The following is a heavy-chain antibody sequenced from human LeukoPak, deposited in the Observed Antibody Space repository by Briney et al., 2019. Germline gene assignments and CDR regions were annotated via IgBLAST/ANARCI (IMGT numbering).Heavy chain of an antibody. CDR3: ARLLRPGGRKGDAFDI. CDR2: FYDSGDF. D-gene: IGHD1-26*01. CDR1: GDSISGHH. J-gene: IGHJ3*02. V-gene: IGHV4-59*08. Sequence: SETLSLSCTVSGDSISGHHWTWIRQPLGAGLEWIGYFYDSGDFNYNPSLKSRVSISTDMSNNQFSLTMSSVTVADTAMYYCARLLRPGGRKGDAFDIWGQGTLVTVSS.